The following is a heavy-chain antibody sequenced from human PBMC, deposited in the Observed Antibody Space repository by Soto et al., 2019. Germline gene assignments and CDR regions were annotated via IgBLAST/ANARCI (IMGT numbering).Heavy chain of an antibody. CDR3: ARGGASSKWFAP. CDR1: GGSITSGGSF. D-gene: IGHD2-15*01. Sequence: SETLSLTCTVSGGSITSGGSFWSWIRQHPGKGPEWIAFIGYSGATSYNPSLASRVTISADTYKSQFSLNLRSVTAADTAGYYCARGGASSKWFAPWGQGTLVTVSS. J-gene: IGHJ5*02. CDR2: IGYSGAT. V-gene: IGHV4-31*03.